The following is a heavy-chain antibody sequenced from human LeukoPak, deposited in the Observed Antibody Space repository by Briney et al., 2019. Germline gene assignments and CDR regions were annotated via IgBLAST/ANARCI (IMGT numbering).Heavy chain of an antibody. J-gene: IGHJ4*02. V-gene: IGHV3-7*03. D-gene: IGHD1-26*01. CDR1: GCTFSSYW. CDR3: AKDGKNYFDY. Sequence: GGSLRLPCAASGCTFSSYWMSWVRQAPGKGLEWVANIKQDGSEKYYVDSVKGRFTISRDNAKNSLYLQMNSLRAEDTALYYCAKDGKNYFDYWGQGTLVTVSS. CDR2: IKQDGSEK.